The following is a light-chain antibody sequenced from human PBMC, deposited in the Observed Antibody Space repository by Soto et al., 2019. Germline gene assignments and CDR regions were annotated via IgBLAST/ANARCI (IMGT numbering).Light chain of an antibody. J-gene: IGKJ1*01. V-gene: IGKV1-5*03. CDR1: QSISDW. CDR3: QQYRTFWT. Sequence: DIQMTQSPSTLSASIGDRITITCRASQSISDWLAWHQQKPGKPPKLLIYQASNLESGVPSRFSGSGSGTEFTLTISSLQPDDFGTYYCQQYRTFWTFGQGTKVDI. CDR2: QAS.